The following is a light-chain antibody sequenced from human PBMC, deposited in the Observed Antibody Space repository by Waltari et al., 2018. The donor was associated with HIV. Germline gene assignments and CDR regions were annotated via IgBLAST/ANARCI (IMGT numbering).Light chain of an antibody. CDR2: GTA. CDR1: QSVSSSF. V-gene: IGKV3-20*01. Sequence: DIVLTQSPGPLSLSPGERATLSCRASQSVSSSFLSWYQQIPGQAPRLLISGTASRATGIPDRFSGSGSGTDFTLTISRLEPEDFAVYYCQQYGSSPPYTFGQGTKLEIK. CDR3: QQYGSSPPYT. J-gene: IGKJ2*01.